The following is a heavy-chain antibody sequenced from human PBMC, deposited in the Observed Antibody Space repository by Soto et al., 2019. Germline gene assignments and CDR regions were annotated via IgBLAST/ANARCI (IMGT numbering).Heavy chain of an antibody. CDR3: ARGTTTSAFSAMDV. V-gene: IGHV4-61*01. D-gene: IGHD1-1*01. CDR2: IHYRGST. J-gene: IGHJ6*02. CDR1: GASVSSGTHF. Sequence: SETLSLTCTVSGASVSSGTHFWSWTRQPPGKGLEWIGNIHYRGSTSYNPSLRGRVTISRDNSKNTLFLQMNSLRAEDTAVYYCARGTTTSAFSAMDVWGQGTTVTVSS.